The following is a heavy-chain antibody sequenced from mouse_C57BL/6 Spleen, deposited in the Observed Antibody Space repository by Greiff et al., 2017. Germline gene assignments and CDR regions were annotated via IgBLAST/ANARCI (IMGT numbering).Heavy chain of an antibody. Sequence: DVKLQASGPGLVKPSQSLSLTCSVTGYSITSGYYWNWIRQIPGNKLEWMGIISYDGSNKYNPSLKNRISITSDTSKNKFFLKLNSVTPEDTASYYSASPYVYYPSWFAYWGQETLVTVSA. CDR1: GYSITSGYY. CDR2: ISYDGSN. V-gene: IGHV3-6*01. D-gene: IGHD2-3*01. J-gene: IGHJ3*01. CDR3: ASPYVYYPSWFAY.